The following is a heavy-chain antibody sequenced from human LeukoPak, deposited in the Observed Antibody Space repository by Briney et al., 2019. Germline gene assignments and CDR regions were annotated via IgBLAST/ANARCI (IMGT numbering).Heavy chain of an antibody. CDR2: ISTNSGH. Sequence: GASVKVSCKASGYTFTSYGISWVRQAPGQGLEWMGWISTNSGHKAQKFQDRLTMTTDTSTTTSYMELRSLRSDDTAVYYCARDFFQSGGSWYDCFDPWGQGTLVTVSS. CDR1: GYTFTSYG. J-gene: IGHJ5*02. CDR3: ARDFFQSGGSWYDCFDP. D-gene: IGHD2-15*01. V-gene: IGHV1-18*01.